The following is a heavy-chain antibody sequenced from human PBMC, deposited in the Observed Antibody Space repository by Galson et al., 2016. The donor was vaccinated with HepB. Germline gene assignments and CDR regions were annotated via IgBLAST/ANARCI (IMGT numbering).Heavy chain of an antibody. V-gene: IGHV3-7*05. Sequence: SLRLSCAASGFTFSTYYMPWVRRPPGKGLEWVAGIKQDGSEKYYVDSVKGRFTISRDNAKNSLYVQMDSLRAEDTAVYFCARERFCSSATCYVGDAFHIGGQGTMVTVSS. CDR1: GFTFSTYY. D-gene: IGHD2-2*01. CDR2: IKQDGSEK. CDR3: ARERFCSSATCYVGDAFHI. J-gene: IGHJ3*02.